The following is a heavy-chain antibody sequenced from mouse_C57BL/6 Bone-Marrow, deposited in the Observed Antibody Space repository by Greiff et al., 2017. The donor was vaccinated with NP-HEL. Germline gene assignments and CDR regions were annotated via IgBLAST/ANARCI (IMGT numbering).Heavy chain of an antibody. CDR3: ARDGFYGYPYY. CDR1: GFTFSSYA. V-gene: IGHV5-4*01. Sequence: DVQLVESGGGLVKPGGSLKLSCAASGFTFSSYAMSWVRQTPEKRLEWVATISDGGSYTYYPDNVKGRFTISRDNAKNNLYLQMSHLKSEDTAMYYCARDGFYGYPYYWGQGTTLTVAS. D-gene: IGHD2-2*01. CDR2: ISDGGSYT. J-gene: IGHJ2*01.